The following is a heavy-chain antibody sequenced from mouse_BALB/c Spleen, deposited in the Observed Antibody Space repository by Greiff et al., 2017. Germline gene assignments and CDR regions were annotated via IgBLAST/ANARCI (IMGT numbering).Heavy chain of an antibody. CDR2: IRNKANGYTT. Sequence: EVMLVESGGGLVQPGGSLRLSCATSGFTFTDYYMSWVRQPPGKALEWLGFIRNKANGYTTEYSASVKGRFTISRDNSQSILYLQMNTLRAEDSATYYCARDGGGSYYFDYWGQGTTRTVSS. CDR3: ARDGGGSYYFDY. D-gene: IGHD1-1*02. V-gene: IGHV7-3*02. J-gene: IGHJ2*01. CDR1: GFTFTDYY.